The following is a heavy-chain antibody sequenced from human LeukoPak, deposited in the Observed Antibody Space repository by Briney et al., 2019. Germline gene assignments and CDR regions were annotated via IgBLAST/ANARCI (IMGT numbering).Heavy chain of an antibody. CDR2: IDTSGST. J-gene: IGHJ5*02. Sequence: SQTLSLTCTVSGGSISSGSYYWSWIRQPAGKGLGWIGSIDTSGSTNYNPSLKSRVTISVDTSKNQFSLKLSSVTAADTAVYYCARIMYYYDSSGYYYGWFDPWGQGTLVTVS. V-gene: IGHV4-61*02. CDR1: GGSISSGSYY. D-gene: IGHD3-22*01. CDR3: ARIMYYYDSSGYYYGWFDP.